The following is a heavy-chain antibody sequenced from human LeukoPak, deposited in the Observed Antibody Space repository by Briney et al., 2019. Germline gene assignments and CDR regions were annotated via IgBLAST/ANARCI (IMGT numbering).Heavy chain of an antibody. CDR2: INHSGST. D-gene: IGHD3-10*01. CDR1: GGSFSGYY. CDR3: ARHPGYGSGSYYYYYYGMDV. J-gene: IGHJ6*04. V-gene: IGHV4-34*01. Sequence: SETLSLTCAVYGGSFSGYYWSWIRQPPGKGLEWIGEINHSGSTNHNPSLKSRVTISVDTSKNQFSLKLSSVTAADTAVYYCARHPGYGSGSYYYYYYGMDVWGKGTTVTVSS.